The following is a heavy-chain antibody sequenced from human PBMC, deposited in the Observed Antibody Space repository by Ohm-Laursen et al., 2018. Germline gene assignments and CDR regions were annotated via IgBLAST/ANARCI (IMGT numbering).Heavy chain of an antibody. CDR3: ARDRSLADPKGNWFDP. CDR1: GFSFNDYG. V-gene: IGHV3-33*01. D-gene: IGHD2-15*01. CDR2: IWYDGTNR. J-gene: IGHJ5*02. Sequence: SLRLSCTASGFSFNDYGMHWVRQAPGKGLEWVAVIWYDGTNRYYADSVEGRFTISRDKFKNTLDLQMHGLRAEDTAVYYCARDRSLADPKGNWFDPWGQGILVTVSS.